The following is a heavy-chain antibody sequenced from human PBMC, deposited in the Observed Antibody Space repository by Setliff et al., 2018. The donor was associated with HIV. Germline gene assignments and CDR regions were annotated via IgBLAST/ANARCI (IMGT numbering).Heavy chain of an antibody. CDR2: VYYNGVT. Sequence: SETLSLTCTVSGDSIRSSVYYWGWIRQPPGKGLQYIGTVYYNGVTYFNPSLKSRLTISVDTSKNQFSLKLSSLTAADTAVYYCARHWGSGWYMAMDVWGKGTTVTVSS. CDR1: GDSIRSSVYY. J-gene: IGHJ6*04. D-gene: IGHD6-19*01. V-gene: IGHV4-39*01. CDR3: ARHWGSGWYMAMDV.